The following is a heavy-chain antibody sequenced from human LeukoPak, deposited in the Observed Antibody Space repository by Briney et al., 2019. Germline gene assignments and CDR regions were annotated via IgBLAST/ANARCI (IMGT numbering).Heavy chain of an antibody. V-gene: IGHV1-18*01. CDR3: ARDSKWGQQLATDY. J-gene: IGHJ4*02. D-gene: IGHD6-13*01. CDR1: GYTFTSYG. CDR2: ISAYNGNT. Sequence: ASVKVSCKASGYTFTSYGISWVRQAPGQGLEWMGWISAYNGNTNYAQKLQGRVTMTTDTSTSTAYMELRSLRSDDTAVCYCARDSKWGQQLATDYWGQGTLVTVSS.